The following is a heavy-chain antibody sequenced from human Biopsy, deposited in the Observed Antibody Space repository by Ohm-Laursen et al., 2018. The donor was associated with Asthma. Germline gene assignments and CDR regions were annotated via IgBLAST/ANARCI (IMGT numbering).Heavy chain of an antibody. V-gene: IGHV4-39*01. Sequence: SETLSLTCTVSGASITSSAYYWGWIRQPPGKGLEWIGSMYYGETTYYSPSLKSRVTISVDTSKNQFSLILSSVTAADTAVYYCARHDQRWDTYADFWGQGTLVTVSS. CDR1: GASITSSAYY. D-gene: IGHD2-2*01. CDR2: MYYGETT. J-gene: IGHJ4*02. CDR3: ARHDQRWDTYADF.